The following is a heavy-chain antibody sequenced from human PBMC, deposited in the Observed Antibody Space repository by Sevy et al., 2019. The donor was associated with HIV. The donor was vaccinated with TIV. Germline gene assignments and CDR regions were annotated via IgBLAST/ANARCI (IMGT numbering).Heavy chain of an antibody. J-gene: IGHJ4*02. CDR2: IWYDGINK. CDR1: GFYFG. CDR3: ARWGNSSGIDY. D-gene: IGHD3-22*01. V-gene: IGHV3-33*01. Sequence: GGSLRLSCTASGFYFGIHWVRQAPGKGLEWVALIWYDGINKDYADSVKGRFTISRDNSKNTVFLQMNSLRGEDTGMYYCARWGNSSGIDYWGQGTLVTVSS.